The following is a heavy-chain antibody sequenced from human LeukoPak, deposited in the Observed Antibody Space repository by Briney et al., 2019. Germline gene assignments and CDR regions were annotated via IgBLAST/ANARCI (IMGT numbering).Heavy chain of an antibody. CDR1: GFTFSSYN. CDR2: ISTGGSYK. J-gene: IGHJ4*02. Sequence: GGSLRLSCAAPGFTFSSYNMNWVRQAPGKGLEWVSYISTGGSYKYYADSVKGRFTISRDNAKNSVLLQMNSLGAEDTAVYYCATDPGNSGYSFAYWGQGTPVTVSS. V-gene: IGHV3-21*01. CDR3: ATDPGNSGYSFAY. D-gene: IGHD5-18*01.